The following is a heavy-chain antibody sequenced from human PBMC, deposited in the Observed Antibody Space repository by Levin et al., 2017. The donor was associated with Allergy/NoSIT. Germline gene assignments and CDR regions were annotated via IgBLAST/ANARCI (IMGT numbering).Heavy chain of an antibody. J-gene: IGHJ4*02. CDR3: AKSLSGDPYVLLWFGEPLDY. D-gene: IGHD3-10*01. CDR1: GFTFSSYA. V-gene: IGHV3-23*01. CDR2: ISGSGGST. Sequence: GESLKISCAASGFTFSSYAMSWVRQAPGKGLEWVSAISGSGGSTYYADSVKGRFTISRDNSKNTLYLQMNSLRAEDTAVYYCAKSLSGDPYVLLWFGEPLDYWGQGTLVTVSS.